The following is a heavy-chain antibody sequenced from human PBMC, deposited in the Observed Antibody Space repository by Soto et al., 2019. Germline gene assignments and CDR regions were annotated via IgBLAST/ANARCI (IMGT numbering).Heavy chain of an antibody. CDR1: GYSFTGHY. V-gene: IGHV1-2*02. D-gene: IGHD3-16*01. CDR3: ARVGNTMAALGGWFGMDV. CDR2: INPNYGGT. J-gene: IGHJ6*02. Sequence: SVKVSCKTSGYSFTGHYIHWVRQAPVQGLEWMGWINPNYGGTKFAQKFQGRVTMTRDTPISTAYMELIRLTSDDTAVYYCARVGNTMAALGGWFGMDVWGQGTTVTVSS.